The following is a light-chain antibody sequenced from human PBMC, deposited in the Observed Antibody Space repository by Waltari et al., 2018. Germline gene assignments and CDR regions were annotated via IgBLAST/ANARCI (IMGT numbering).Light chain of an antibody. Sequence: DIVMTQSLDSLALSLGERATIRCKSSQSVLHASNNRNYLAWYQQRPGPSPKLLISWASTRQSGVPDRFSGSGSAADFTLTITSLQAEDVATYYCQQYYSTPLTFGGGTKVAIK. V-gene: IGKV4-1*01. CDR1: QSVLHASNNRNY. CDR3: QQYYSTPLT. CDR2: WAS. J-gene: IGKJ4*01.